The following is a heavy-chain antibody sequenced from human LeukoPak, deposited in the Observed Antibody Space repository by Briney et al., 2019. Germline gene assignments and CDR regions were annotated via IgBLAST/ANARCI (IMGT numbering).Heavy chain of an antibody. Sequence: GGSLRLSCAASGFTFSSYWMHWVRQAPGKGLEWLGQIKKKSDGATTAYAAPVKGRFTISRDDSTNTLYLQMNSLKSEDTAVYGSGRKFDYWGQGILVTVSS. CDR1: GFTFSSYW. D-gene: IGHD3-10*01. CDR2: IKKKSDGATT. V-gene: IGHV3-15*01. J-gene: IGHJ4*02. CDR3: GRKFDY.